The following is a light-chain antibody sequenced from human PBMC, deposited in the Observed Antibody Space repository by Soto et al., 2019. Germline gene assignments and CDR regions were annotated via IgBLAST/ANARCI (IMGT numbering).Light chain of an antibody. CDR2: AAS. V-gene: IGKV1-16*01. CDR3: QHYNGYPQT. CDR1: QGIDTY. Sequence: DIQMTQSPSSLSASVGDRVTITCRASQGIDTYLAWFQQKPGKAPKTLIYAASSLHSGVPSRFSGSGFGTDFTPTIRSLQTEEFATYYCQHYNGYPQTFGQGTRLDIK. J-gene: IGKJ5*01.